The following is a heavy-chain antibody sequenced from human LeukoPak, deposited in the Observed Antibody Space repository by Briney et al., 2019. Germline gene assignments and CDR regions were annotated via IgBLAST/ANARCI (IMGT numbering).Heavy chain of an antibody. Sequence: GGSLRLSCAASGFTFRSYAMSWVRQAPGKGLEWVSVISNSGDSTYYADSVKGRFTISKDNSKNTLYLQMNSLRAEDTAVYYCAKDSVAGTDKYYYAMDVWGQGTTVTVSS. CDR1: GFTFRSYA. J-gene: IGHJ6*02. D-gene: IGHD6-19*01. CDR3: AKDSVAGTDKYYYAMDV. V-gene: IGHV3-23*01. CDR2: ISNSGDST.